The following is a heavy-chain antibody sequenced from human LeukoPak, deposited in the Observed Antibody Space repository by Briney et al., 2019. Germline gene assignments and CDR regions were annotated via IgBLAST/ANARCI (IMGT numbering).Heavy chain of an antibody. V-gene: IGHV4-39*01. Sequence: SETLSLTCTVSGGSLGRSNTYWGWIRQTPGKGLEWLGTILHSGYTYNNPSLKSRVIISVDSSKNQFSLSLSSVTAADTAVYFCARHRGGGGYHYMDVWGKGTTVIVSS. CDR2: ILHSGYT. J-gene: IGHJ6*03. D-gene: IGHD2-21*01. CDR1: GGSLGRSNTY. CDR3: ARHRGGGGYHYMDV.